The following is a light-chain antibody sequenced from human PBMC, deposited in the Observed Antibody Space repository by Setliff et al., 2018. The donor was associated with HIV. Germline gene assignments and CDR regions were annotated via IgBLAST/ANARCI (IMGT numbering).Light chain of an antibody. CDR2: EVS. J-gene: IGLJ1*01. CDR3: NSYTGSSTGYV. V-gene: IGLV2-14*01. CDR1: SSDVGGHNY. Sequence: QSALTQPASVSGSPGQSITISCTGTSSDVGGHNYVSWYQHHPGKAPKLMIYEVSNRPSGVSNRFSGSKSGNTASLTISGLQAEDEADYYCNSYTGSSTGYVFGTGTKVTV.